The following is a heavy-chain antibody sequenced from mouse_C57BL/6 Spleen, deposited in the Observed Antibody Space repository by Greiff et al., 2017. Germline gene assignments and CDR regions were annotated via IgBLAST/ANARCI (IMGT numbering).Heavy chain of an antibody. D-gene: IGHD1-1*01. CDR2: INPNNGGT. CDR3: ARTGTIYYYGSSPSWFAY. Sequence: EVQLQQSGPELVKPGASVKMSCKASGYTFTDYNMHWVKQSHGKSLEWIGYINPNNGGTSYNQKFKGKATLTVNKSSSTAYLELRSLTSEDSAVYYCARTGTIYYYGSSPSWFAYGGQGTLVTVSA. CDR1: GYTFTDYN. V-gene: IGHV1-22*01. J-gene: IGHJ3*01.